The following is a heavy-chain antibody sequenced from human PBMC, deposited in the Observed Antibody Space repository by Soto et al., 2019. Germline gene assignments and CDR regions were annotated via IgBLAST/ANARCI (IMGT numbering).Heavy chain of an antibody. CDR3: AKIAAASQTDY. Sequence: EVQLLESGGGLVQPGGSLRLSCAASGFTFSSYAMNWVRQAPGKGLEWVSAISGSGGTTYYADSVRGRFTFSRDNSKNTLYLQMKSLRADDTAVYSCAKIAAASQTDYWGQGTLVTVSS. V-gene: IGHV3-23*01. D-gene: IGHD6-13*01. J-gene: IGHJ4*02. CDR1: GFTFSSYA. CDR2: ISGSGGTT.